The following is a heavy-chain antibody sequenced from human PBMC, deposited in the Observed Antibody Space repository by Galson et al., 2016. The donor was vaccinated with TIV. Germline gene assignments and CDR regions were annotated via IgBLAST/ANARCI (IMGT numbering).Heavy chain of an antibody. J-gene: IGHJ4*02. D-gene: IGHD4-17*01. CDR2: ISGYSGNT. V-gene: IGHV1-18*04. Sequence: SVKVSCKASGYTFSSHSINWVRQAPGQGLEWMGWISGYSGNTNYAQKFQGRFTMTTDTSTGTAYMELRSLRSDDTAVYYCARGATVTPYSFFDYWGRGTLVTVFS. CDR3: ARGATVTPYSFFDY. CDR1: GYTFSSHS.